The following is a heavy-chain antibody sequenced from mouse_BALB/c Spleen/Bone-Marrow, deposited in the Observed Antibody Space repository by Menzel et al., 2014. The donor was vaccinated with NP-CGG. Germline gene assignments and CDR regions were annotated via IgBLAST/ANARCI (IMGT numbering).Heavy chain of an antibody. CDR2: ISNGGGST. CDR1: GFTFSSYT. Sequence: EVKLQESGGGLVQPGGSLKLSCAASGFTFSSYTMSWVRPTPEKRLEWVAYISNGGGSTYYPDTVKGRFTISRDNAKNTLYLQMSSLKSEDTAMYYCARRAGAYWGQGTLVTVSA. D-gene: IGHD3-3*01. CDR3: ARRAGAY. V-gene: IGHV5-12-2*01. J-gene: IGHJ3*01.